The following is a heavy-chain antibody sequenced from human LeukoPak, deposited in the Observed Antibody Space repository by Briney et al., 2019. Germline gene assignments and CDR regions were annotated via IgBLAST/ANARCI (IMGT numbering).Heavy chain of an antibody. CDR2: ISSSSSYI. V-gene: IGHV3-21*01. Sequence: PGGSLRLSCAASGFTFSSYSMNWVRQAPGKGLEWVSSISSSSSYIYYADSVKGRFTISRDNAKNSLCLQMNSLRAEDTAVYYCAKGPDFWSGYYMDAWGKGTTVTVSS. J-gene: IGHJ6*03. CDR1: GFTFSSYS. CDR3: AKGPDFWSGYYMDA. D-gene: IGHD3-3*01.